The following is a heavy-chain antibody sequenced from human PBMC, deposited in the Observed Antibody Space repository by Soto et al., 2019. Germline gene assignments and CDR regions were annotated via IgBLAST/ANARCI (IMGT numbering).Heavy chain of an antibody. CDR2: IIAIFGKP. V-gene: IGHV1-69*01. D-gene: IGHD1-26*01. Sequence: QVQLVQSGAEVKKPGSSVKVSCKASGGSFNTYTISWVRQAPGQGLQWMGGIIAIFGKPTYAQAFQGRVTIAADEHTSTVYMELRSLRSEDTALYYCASLNNWSSGDGRIDVWGRGTAVIVSS. J-gene: IGHJ6*02. CDR3: ASLNNWSSGDGRIDV. CDR1: GGSFNTYT.